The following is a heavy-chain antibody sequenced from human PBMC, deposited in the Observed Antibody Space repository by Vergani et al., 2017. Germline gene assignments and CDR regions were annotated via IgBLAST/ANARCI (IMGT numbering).Heavy chain of an antibody. CDR2: IDRNYGVK. D-gene: IGHD3-16*01. J-gene: IGHJ2*01. V-gene: IGHV3-9*01. Sequence: VQLVEAGGGLVQPGGSLRLSCTASGFTFQAFAFHWVRQVSGRGLEWVSGIDRNYGVKNGNSFEGRFSISRDKAKKAVFLQMNNLRHEDTALYFCVKDNDYDADGPFDLWGRGTLVTVSS. CDR3: VKDNDYDADGPFDL. CDR1: GFTFQAFA.